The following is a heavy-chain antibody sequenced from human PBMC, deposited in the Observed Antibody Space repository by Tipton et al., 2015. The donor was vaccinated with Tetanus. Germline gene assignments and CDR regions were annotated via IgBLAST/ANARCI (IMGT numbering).Heavy chain of an antibody. CDR2: ISYDGSHE. V-gene: IGHV3-30-3*01. J-gene: IGHJ4*02. CDR3: AREFTPVVTTRRFVH. Sequence: SLRLSCAASGFSFSSFAMHWFRQAPGKGLEWLTVISYDGSHEIHADSVKGRFIISRDNSKNTLYLQMNNLRSEDTAHYFCAREFTPVVTTRRFVHWGQGALVTVSS. CDR1: GFSFSSFA. D-gene: IGHD4-17*01.